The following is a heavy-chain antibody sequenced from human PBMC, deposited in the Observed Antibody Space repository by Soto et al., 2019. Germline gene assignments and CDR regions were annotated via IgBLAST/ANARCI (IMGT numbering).Heavy chain of an antibody. CDR1: GFTISSYG. Sequence: QVQLVESGGGVVQPGRSLRLSCAASGFTISSYGMHWVRQAPGKGLEWVAVISYDGSNKYYADSVKGRFTISRDNSKNTLYLQMNSLRAEDTAVYYCAKGDCGGDCYSFDAFDIWGQGTMVTVSS. D-gene: IGHD2-21*02. J-gene: IGHJ3*02. CDR3: AKGDCGGDCYSFDAFDI. V-gene: IGHV3-30*18. CDR2: ISYDGSNK.